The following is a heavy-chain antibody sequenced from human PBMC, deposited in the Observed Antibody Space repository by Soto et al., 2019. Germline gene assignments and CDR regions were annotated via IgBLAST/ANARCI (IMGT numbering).Heavy chain of an antibody. V-gene: IGHV3-64*01. CDR3: ARGFNWNYGSYFDY. J-gene: IGHJ4*02. CDR1: GFTFSSYA. Sequence: GGSLRLSCAASGFTFSSYAMHWVRQAPGKGLEYVSAISSNGGSTYYANSVKGRFTISRDNSKNTLYLQMGSLRAEDMAVYYCARGFNWNYGSYFDYWGQGTLVTVSS. CDR2: ISSNGGST. D-gene: IGHD1-7*01.